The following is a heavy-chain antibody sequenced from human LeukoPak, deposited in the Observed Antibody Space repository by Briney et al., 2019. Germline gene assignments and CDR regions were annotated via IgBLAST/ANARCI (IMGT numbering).Heavy chain of an antibody. CDR3: ARAPNGDYFEYFQH. D-gene: IGHD4-17*01. CDR1: GFTFSSYA. J-gene: IGHJ1*01. CDR2: ISYDGSNK. V-gene: IGHV3-30*04. Sequence: PGGSLRLSCAASGFTFSSYAVQWLRHAPGKGLVWVAVISYDGSNKYYAHSVKGRFTISRDNSRNTLYLQMHNLRAEDTAVYYGARAPNGDYFEYFQHWCDHSLVAVSS.